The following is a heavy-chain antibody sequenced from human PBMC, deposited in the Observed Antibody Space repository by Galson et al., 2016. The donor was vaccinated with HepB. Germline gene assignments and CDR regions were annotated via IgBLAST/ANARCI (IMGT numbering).Heavy chain of an antibody. J-gene: IGHJ6*03. V-gene: IGHV4-34*01. D-gene: IGHD5-12*01. CDR1: GFSFSSSG. CDR3: ARVDLGMDV. Sequence: LRLSCAASGFSFSSSGMHWVRQAPGKGLEWIGEINHSGSTNYNPSLKSRVTISVDTSKNQFSLKLSSVTAADTAVYYCARVDLGMDVWGKGTTVTV. CDR2: INHSGST.